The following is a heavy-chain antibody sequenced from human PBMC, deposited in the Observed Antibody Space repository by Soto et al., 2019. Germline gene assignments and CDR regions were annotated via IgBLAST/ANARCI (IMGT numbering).Heavy chain of an antibody. CDR3: ARAHYGDYGYGMDV. Sequence: SETLSLTCTVSGGSISSGGYYWSWIRQHPGKGLEWMGYMYYSGSIYYKPSLKSRVTTSVDTSKNQFSLKLSSVTAADTAVYYCARAHYGDYGYGMDVWGQGTTVTVSS. CDR1: GGSISSGGYY. J-gene: IGHJ6*02. D-gene: IGHD4-17*01. CDR2: MYYSGSI. V-gene: IGHV4-31*03.